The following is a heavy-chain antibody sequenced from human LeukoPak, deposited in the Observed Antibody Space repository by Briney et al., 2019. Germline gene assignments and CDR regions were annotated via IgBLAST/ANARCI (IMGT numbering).Heavy chain of an antibody. CDR2: ISGNGGNK. Sequence: GKSLRLSCATSGFSFSTYAMAWVRQAPGTGLEWVVTISGNGGNKYYANSVKGRFTISRDNSRNTVTVYLQMSSLRSDDTAIYYCAKQAPTTIFDVDSAHFDYWGQGTLVTVSS. CDR3: AKQAPTTIFDVDSAHFDY. J-gene: IGHJ4*02. CDR1: GFSFSTYA. D-gene: IGHD3-3*01. V-gene: IGHV3-23*01.